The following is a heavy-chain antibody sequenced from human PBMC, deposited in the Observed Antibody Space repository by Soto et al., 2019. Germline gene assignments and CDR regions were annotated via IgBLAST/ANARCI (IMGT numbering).Heavy chain of an antibody. Sequence: TSETLSLTCTVSGGSISSGGDYWSWIRQHPGKGLEWIGYIYYSGSTNYNPSLKSRVTISIDTSKNQFSLKLSSVTVADTAVYYCVRYSTRLIDSWGQGTLVTVSS. D-gene: IGHD6-13*01. CDR2: IYYSGST. CDR1: GGSISSGGDY. V-gene: IGHV4-31*03. CDR3: VRYSTRLIDS. J-gene: IGHJ4*02.